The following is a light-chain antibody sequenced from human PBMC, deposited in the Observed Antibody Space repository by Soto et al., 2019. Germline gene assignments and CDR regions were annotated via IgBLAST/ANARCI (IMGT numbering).Light chain of an antibody. CDR1: QSISSW. V-gene: IGKV1-5*01. J-gene: IGKJ4*01. Sequence: DIQRTQSPSPLSASVGDRVTITCRASQSISSWLAWYQQKPGKAPKLLIYDASSLESGVPSRFSGSASGTEFTLTISSLQPDDFATYYCQQYNSYPLTFGGGTKVEIK. CDR3: QQYNSYPLT. CDR2: DAS.